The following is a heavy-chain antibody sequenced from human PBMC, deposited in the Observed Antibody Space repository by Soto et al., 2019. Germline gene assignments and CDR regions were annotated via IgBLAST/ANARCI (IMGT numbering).Heavy chain of an antibody. CDR2: ISTSGNIK. D-gene: IGHD3-16*01. CDR3: ARNGGTFDP. V-gene: IGHV3-11*01. Sequence: GGSLRLSCAASGFTFSDYDMTWIRQAAGKGLEWVSYISTSGNIKYYAESVEGRFTISRDNAKNSLYLQMNSLRADDTAVYFCARNGGTFDPWGQGTLVTVS. CDR1: GFTFSDYD. J-gene: IGHJ5*02.